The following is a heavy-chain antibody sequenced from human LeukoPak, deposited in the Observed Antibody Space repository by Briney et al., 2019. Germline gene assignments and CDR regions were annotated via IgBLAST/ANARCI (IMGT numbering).Heavy chain of an antibody. CDR2: IYSGGST. Sequence: GGSLRLSCAASGFTGSSNYMRWVRQAQGKERDGGSVIYSGGSTYYADSVKGRFTISRDNSKNTLYLQMNSLRAEDTAVYYCARDRWGSGWYVYDYWGQGTLVTVSS. D-gene: IGHD6-19*01. V-gene: IGHV3-53*01. CDR3: ARDRWGSGWYVYDY. CDR1: GFTGSSNY. J-gene: IGHJ4*02.